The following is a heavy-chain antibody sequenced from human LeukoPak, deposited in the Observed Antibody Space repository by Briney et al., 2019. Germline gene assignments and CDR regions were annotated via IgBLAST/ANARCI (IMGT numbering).Heavy chain of an antibody. D-gene: IGHD1-1*01. J-gene: IGHJ4*02. CDR1: GGSISTYY. Sequence: SETLSLTCTVSGGSISTYYWSWIRQPPGQGLEWIGYISYTVTSNYNPSLKSRVTISVDTSKNQFSLKLSSVTAADTAVYYCARVGDWNDLVYWGQGTLVTVSS. CDR2: ISYTVTS. CDR3: ARVGDWNDLVY. V-gene: IGHV4-59*01.